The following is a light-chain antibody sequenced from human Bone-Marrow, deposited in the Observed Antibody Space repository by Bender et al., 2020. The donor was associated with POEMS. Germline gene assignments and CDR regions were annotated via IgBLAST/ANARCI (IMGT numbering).Light chain of an antibody. CDR3: ATWDDSLRGV. J-gene: IGLJ3*02. Sequence: QSVLTQPPSVSGAPGQRVTISCTGSSSNTGSGYDINWYQHLPGTAPKLLIYGYNNRPSGVPDRFSGSKSGTSASLAITGLQAEDEGDYYCATWDDSLRGVFGGGTKLTVL. CDR2: GYN. V-gene: IGLV1-40*01. CDR1: SSNTGSGYD.